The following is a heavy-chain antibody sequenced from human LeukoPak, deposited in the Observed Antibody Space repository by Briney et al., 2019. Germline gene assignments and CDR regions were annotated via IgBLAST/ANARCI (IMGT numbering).Heavy chain of an antibody. Sequence: SETLSLTCAVYGGSFSGYYWSWIRQPPGKGLEWIGEINHSGSTNYNPSLKSRVTISVDTSKNQFSLKLSSVTAADTAVYYCARKLGDLDYWGQGTLVTVSS. CDR3: ARKLGDLDY. CDR1: GGSFSGYY. V-gene: IGHV4-34*01. CDR2: INHSGST. J-gene: IGHJ4*02. D-gene: IGHD3-10*01.